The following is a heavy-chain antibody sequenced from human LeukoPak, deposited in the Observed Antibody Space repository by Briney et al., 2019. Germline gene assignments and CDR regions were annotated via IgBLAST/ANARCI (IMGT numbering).Heavy chain of an antibody. V-gene: IGHV4-39*01. Sequence: SETLSLTCTVSGGSISSSSYYWGWIRQPPGKGLEWIGSIYYGGSTYYNPSLKSRVTISVDTSKNQFSLKLSSVTAADTAVYYCARVNDYVWGSYRWYFDYWGQGTLVTVSS. CDR1: GGSISSSSYY. CDR2: IYYGGST. J-gene: IGHJ4*02. D-gene: IGHD3-16*02. CDR3: ARVNDYVWGSYRWYFDY.